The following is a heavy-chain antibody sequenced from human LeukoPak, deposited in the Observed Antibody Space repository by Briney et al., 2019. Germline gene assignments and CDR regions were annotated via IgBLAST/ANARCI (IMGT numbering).Heavy chain of an antibody. CDR2: IYYSGST. CDR3: ATGKNVLRYPYYYYYMDV. J-gene: IGHJ6*03. Sequence: PSETLSLTCTVSGGSISSSSYYWGWIRQPPGKGLEWIGSIYYSGSTYYNPSLKSRVTISVDTSKNQFSLKLSSVSAADTAVYYCATGKNVLRYPYYYYYMDVWGKGTTVTVSS. D-gene: IGHD3-9*01. V-gene: IGHV4-39*01. CDR1: GGSISSSSYY.